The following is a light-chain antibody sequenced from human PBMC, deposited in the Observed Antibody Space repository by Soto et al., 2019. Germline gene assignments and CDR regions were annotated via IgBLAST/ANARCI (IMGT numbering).Light chain of an antibody. CDR1: QGISTY. J-gene: IGKJ4*01. CDR2: DAS. CDR3: QQFSTYPLT. V-gene: IGKV1-9*01. Sequence: IQLTQSPSSLSASVGDRVTITCRASQGISTYLAWYQQKPGKAPNLLIYDASTLQSGVPSRFSGSGSGTDFTLTISRLQPEDFATYYCQQFSTYPLTFGGGTKVEIK.